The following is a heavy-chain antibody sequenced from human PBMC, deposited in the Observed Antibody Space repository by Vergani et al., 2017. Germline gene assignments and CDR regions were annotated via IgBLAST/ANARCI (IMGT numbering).Heavy chain of an antibody. V-gene: IGHV3-7*01. D-gene: IGHD3-16*01. J-gene: IGHJ6*03. CDR3: ARYLRGSYYYYYMDV. CDR1: GFTFSSYW. CDR2: IKQDGSEK. Sequence: EVQLVESGGGLVQPGGSLRLSCAASGFTFSSYWMSWVRQAPGKGLEWVANIKQDGSEKYYVDSVKGRFTISRDNAKNSLYLQMNSLRAEDTAVYYCARYLRGSYYYYYMDVWGKGTTVTVSS.